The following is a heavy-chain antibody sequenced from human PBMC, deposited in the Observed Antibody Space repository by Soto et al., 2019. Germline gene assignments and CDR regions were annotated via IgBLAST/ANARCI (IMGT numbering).Heavy chain of an antibody. Sequence: EVQLLESGGGLVQPGGSLRLSCAASGFTFSSYAMSWVGQAPGKVLEWVSAISGSGGSTYYADSVKGRFTISRDNSKNSLYLQMNSLRAEDTAVYYCAKDIGSGWYYFDYWGQGTLVTVSS. J-gene: IGHJ4*02. CDR1: GFTFSSYA. V-gene: IGHV3-23*01. CDR2: ISGSGGST. CDR3: AKDIGSGWYYFDY. D-gene: IGHD6-19*01.